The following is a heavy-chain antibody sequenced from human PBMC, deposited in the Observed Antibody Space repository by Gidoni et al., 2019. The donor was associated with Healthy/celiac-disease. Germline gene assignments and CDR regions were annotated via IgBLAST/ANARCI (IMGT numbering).Heavy chain of an antibody. D-gene: IGHD1-26*01. Sequence: QVQLVDSGGGVVQPGRSLRLSCAASGFTFSSYGMHWVRQAPGKGLEWVAVISYDGSKKYYADSVKGRFTISRDNSKNTLYLQMNSLRAEDTAVCYCAKAVGATRYFQHWGQGTLVTVSS. CDR2: ISYDGSKK. CDR3: AKAVGATRYFQH. V-gene: IGHV3-30*18. J-gene: IGHJ1*01. CDR1: GFTFSSYG.